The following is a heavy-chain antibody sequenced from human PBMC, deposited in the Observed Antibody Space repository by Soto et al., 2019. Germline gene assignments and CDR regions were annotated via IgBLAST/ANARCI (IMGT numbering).Heavy chain of an antibody. J-gene: IGHJ4*02. CDR3: ARASAAGDHFDY. Sequence: PRLSYAASRFTFSSYAMHSVRQATGKGREWVSATGTAGDRYYLGCVKGRFTIYREKAKNSLYLQMNSLRAGDTAVYYCARASAAGDHFDYWGQGTLVTVSS. D-gene: IGHD6-13*01. CDR1: RFTFSSYA. CDR2: TGTAGDR. V-gene: IGHV3-13*05.